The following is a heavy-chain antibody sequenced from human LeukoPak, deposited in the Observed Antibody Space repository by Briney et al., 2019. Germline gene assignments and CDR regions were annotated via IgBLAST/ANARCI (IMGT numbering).Heavy chain of an antibody. CDR2: IYTSGST. CDR3: ARAPQSSSWYGPQYYFDY. CDR1: SGSISSYY. V-gene: IGHV4-4*07. D-gene: IGHD6-13*01. J-gene: IGHJ4*02. Sequence: PSETLSLTCTVSSGSISSYYWSWIRQPAGKGLEWIGRIYTSGSTNYNPSLKSRVTMSVDTSKNQFSLKLSSVTAADTAVYYCARAPQSSSWYGPQYYFDYWGQGTLVTVSS.